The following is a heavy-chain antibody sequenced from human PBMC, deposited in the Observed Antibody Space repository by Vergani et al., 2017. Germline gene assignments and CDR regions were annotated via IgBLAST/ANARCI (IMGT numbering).Heavy chain of an antibody. Sequence: QVQLVQSGAEVKKLGASVKVSCKASGYTFTSYYMHWVRQAPGQGLEWMGIINPSGGSTSYAQQFQGRVNMTRDTSTRTVYMELSSLRSEDTAVYYCAARDPRYYDFWSSMDVWGQGTTVTVSS. CDR3: AARDPRYYDFWSSMDV. J-gene: IGHJ6*02. D-gene: IGHD3-3*01. CDR1: GYTFTSYY. CDR2: INPSGGST. V-gene: IGHV1-46*01.